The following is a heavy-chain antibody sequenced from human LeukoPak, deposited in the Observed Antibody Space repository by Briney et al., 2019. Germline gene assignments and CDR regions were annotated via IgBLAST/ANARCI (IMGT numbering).Heavy chain of an antibody. J-gene: IGHJ5*02. CDR2: IYTSGST. CDR1: GGSMSSGSYY. CDR3: ARIYNWFDP. Sequence: PSETLSLTCTVSGGSMSSGSYYWSWIRQPAGKGLEWIGRIYTSGSTNYNPSLKSRVTISVDTSKNQFSLKLSSVTAADTAVYYCARIYNWFDPWGQGTLVTVSS. V-gene: IGHV4-61*02.